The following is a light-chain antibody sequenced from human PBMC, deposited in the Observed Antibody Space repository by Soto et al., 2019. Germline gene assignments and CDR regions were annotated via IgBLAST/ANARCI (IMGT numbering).Light chain of an antibody. CDR1: QGIQNY. Sequence: DIQMTQSPSSLSASVGDRVTITCRATQGIQNYLAWYQQRPGQVPRLLIYHASTLQSGVPSRFGGSGSGADVTLTISSLQPEDVATYYCQNYSSAVFTFGPGTKVDIK. CDR3: QNYSSAVFT. V-gene: IGKV1-27*01. J-gene: IGKJ3*01. CDR2: HAS.